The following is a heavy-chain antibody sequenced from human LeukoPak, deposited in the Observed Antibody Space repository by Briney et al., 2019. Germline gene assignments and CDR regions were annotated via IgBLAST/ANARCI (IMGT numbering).Heavy chain of an antibody. CDR1: GFTVSSNY. V-gene: IGHV4-34*01. CDR2: INHSGST. J-gene: IGHJ4*02. CDR3: ARGGVYYYDSSGYYSNFDY. D-gene: IGHD3-22*01. Sequence: GSLRLSCAASGFTVSSNYMSWVRQPPGKGLEWIGEINHSGSTNYNPSLKSRVTISVDTSKNQFSLKLSSATAADTAVYYCARGGVYYYDSSGYYSNFDYWGQGTLVTVSS.